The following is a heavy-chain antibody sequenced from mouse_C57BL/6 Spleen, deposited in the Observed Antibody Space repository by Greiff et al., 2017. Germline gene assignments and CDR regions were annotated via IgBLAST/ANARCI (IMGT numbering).Heavy chain of an antibody. CDR2: IYPRSGNT. V-gene: IGHV1-81*01. CDR1: GYTFTSYG. J-gene: IGHJ3*01. CDR3: ARSYYDYDAWFAY. Sequence: VQLQQSGAELARPGASVKLSCKASGYTFTSYGISWVKQRTGQGLEWIGEIYPRSGNTYYNEKFKGKDTLTADKSSSTAYMELRSLTSEDSAVYFCARSYYDYDAWFAYWGQGTLVTVSA. D-gene: IGHD2-4*01.